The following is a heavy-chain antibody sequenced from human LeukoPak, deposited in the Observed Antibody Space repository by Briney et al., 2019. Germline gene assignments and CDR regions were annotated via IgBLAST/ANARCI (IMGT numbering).Heavy chain of an antibody. CDR3: ARHVNSYGDFRVDY. CDR1: GGSISSYY. CDR2: IYTSGST. V-gene: IGHV4-4*07. J-gene: IGHJ4*02. Sequence: SETLSLTCTVSGGSISSYYWSWIRQPAGKGLEWIGRIYTSGSTNYNPSLKSRVTMSVDTSKNQFSLKLSSVTAADTAVYYCARHVNSYGDFRVDYWGQGTLVTVSS. D-gene: IGHD4-17*01.